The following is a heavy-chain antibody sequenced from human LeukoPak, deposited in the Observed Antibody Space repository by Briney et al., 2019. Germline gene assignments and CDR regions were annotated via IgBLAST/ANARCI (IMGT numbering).Heavy chain of an antibody. D-gene: IGHD3-16*01. CDR2: IYYSGST. CDR3: ARGGGRGIDY. Sequence: SETPSLTCTVSGGSISSYYWSWIRQPPGKGLEWIGYIYYSGSTNYNPSLKSRVTISVDTSKNQFSLKLSSVTAADTAVYYCARGGGRGIDYWGQGTLVTVSS. V-gene: IGHV4-59*08. CDR1: GGSISSYY. J-gene: IGHJ4*02.